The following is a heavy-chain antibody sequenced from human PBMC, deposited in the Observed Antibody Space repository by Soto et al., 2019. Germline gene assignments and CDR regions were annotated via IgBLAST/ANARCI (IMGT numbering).Heavy chain of an antibody. V-gene: IGHV4-30-4*01. CDR2: IYYSGST. CDR3: ARGAHDYVWGSYRPYYFDY. D-gene: IGHD3-16*02. Sequence: SETLSLTCTVSGGSISSGDYYWSWIRQPPGKGLEWIGYIYYSGSTYYNPSLKSRVTISVDTSKNQFSLKLSSVTAADTAVYYCARGAHDYVWGSYRPYYFDYWGQGTLVTVSS. CDR1: GGSISSGDYY. J-gene: IGHJ4*02.